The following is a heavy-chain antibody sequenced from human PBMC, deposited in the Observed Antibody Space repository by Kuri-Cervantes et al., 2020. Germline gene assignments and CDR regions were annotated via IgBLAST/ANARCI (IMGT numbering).Heavy chain of an antibody. CDR3: ARGPYDSSGYYGY. D-gene: IGHD3-22*01. Sequence: ASVKVSCKASGYTFTSYGVTWVRQAPGQGLEWMGWISTFTGDAAYAQNFQGRVTMTTDRSTNTVYMELRSLRSDDTAVYYCARGPYDSSGYYGYWGQGTLVTDSS. J-gene: IGHJ4*02. CDR2: ISTFTGDA. CDR1: GYTFTSYG. V-gene: IGHV1-18*01.